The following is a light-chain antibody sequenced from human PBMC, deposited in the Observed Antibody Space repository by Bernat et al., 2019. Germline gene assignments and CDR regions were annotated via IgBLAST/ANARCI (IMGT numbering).Light chain of an antibody. CDR3: SSYAGSNNYV. Sequence: QSALTQPPSASGSPGQSVTISCTGTSSDVGGYNYVSWYQQHPGKAPKLMISEVTKRPSGVPDRFSVSKSGNTASLTVSGLQAEDEADYYCSSYAGSNNYVFGTGTKVTVL. CDR1: SSDVGGYNY. J-gene: IGLJ1*01. V-gene: IGLV2-8*01. CDR2: EVT.